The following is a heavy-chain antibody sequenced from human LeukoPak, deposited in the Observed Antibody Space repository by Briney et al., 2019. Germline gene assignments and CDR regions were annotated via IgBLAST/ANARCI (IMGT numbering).Heavy chain of an antibody. Sequence: GGSLRLSCAASVFTFSTYAMTWVRQAPGKGLEWVSAISGSGESTYYADSVKGRFTISRDNAKNTLYLEMNNLRAEDTAVYYCTRDVWGDRDNYFDCWGQGTLVTVSS. CDR1: VFTFSTYA. CDR2: ISGSGEST. V-gene: IGHV3-23*01. D-gene: IGHD2-8*01. CDR3: TRDVWGDRDNYFDC. J-gene: IGHJ4*02.